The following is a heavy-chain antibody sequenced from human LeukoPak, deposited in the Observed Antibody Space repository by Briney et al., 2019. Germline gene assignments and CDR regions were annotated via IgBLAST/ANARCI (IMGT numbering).Heavy chain of an antibody. CDR3: ARVSYYDSSGYYWDY. J-gene: IGHJ4*02. V-gene: IGHV1-69*04. CDR1: GGTFSSYA. Sequence: ASVKVSCKASGGTFSSYAISWVRQAPGQGLEWMGRIIPILGIANYAQKFQGRVTITADKSTSTAYMELSSLRSEGTAVYYCARVSYYDSSGYYWDYWGQGTLVTVSS. CDR2: IIPILGIA. D-gene: IGHD3-22*01.